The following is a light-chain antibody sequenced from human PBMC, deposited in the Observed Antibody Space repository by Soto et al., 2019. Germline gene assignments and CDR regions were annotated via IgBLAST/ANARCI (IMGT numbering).Light chain of an antibody. J-gene: IGKJ1*01. CDR2: GAS. CDR1: QSVSSSY. Sequence: SVLTQEPGALSLSHGERATLSCRASQSVSSSYLAWYQQKPGQAPRLLIYGASSRATGIPDRFSGSGSGTDFTLTISRLEPEDFAVYYCQQYGSSPKTFGQGTKVDIK. V-gene: IGKV3-20*01. CDR3: QQYGSSPKT.